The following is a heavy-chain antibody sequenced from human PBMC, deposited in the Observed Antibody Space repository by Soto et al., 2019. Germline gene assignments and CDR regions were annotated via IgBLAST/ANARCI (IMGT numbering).Heavy chain of an antibody. CDR3: ARVLIGKYGVWNY. CDR2: INPDGSIT. Sequence: EEQLVESGGGLVQPGGSLRLSCAAAGFTFSSYWMHWVRQAPGKGLVWVSRINPDGSITTYADSVKGRFTISRDNAKNTLYLQMNSLRGDDTAVYYCARVLIGKYGVWNYWGQGTLVTVSS. V-gene: IGHV3-74*01. D-gene: IGHD2-8*01. J-gene: IGHJ4*02. CDR1: GFTFSSYW.